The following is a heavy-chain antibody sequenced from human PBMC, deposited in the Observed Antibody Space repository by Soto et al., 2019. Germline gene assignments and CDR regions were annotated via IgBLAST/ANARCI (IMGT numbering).Heavy chain of an antibody. J-gene: IGHJ5*02. CDR1: GDSINSGGHY. Sequence: QVQLQESGPALVKPSQTLSLTCAVSGDSINSGGHYWSWIRQPPGTGLAFLGYISSSGTTYYNPSLKSRLTLSIDTSKNQSSLELMSVTAADTAVYYCAAAHIGVGVHNWFDPWGQGTLVTVS. V-gene: IGHV4-31*11. CDR3: AAAHIGVGVHNWFDP. CDR2: ISSSGTT. D-gene: IGHD6-19*01.